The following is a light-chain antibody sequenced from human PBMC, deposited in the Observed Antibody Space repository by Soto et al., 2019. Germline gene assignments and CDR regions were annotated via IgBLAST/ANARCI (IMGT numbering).Light chain of an antibody. CDR2: DAS. CDR1: QSVSSY. V-gene: IGKV3-11*01. J-gene: IGKJ1*01. CDR3: QQRSNLWT. Sequence: EILMTQSPATLSVSPGEGATLSCRASQSVSSYLAWYQQKPGQAPRLLIYDASNRATGIPARFSGSGSGTDFTLTISSLEPEDFAVYYCQQRSNLWTFGQGTKVEIK.